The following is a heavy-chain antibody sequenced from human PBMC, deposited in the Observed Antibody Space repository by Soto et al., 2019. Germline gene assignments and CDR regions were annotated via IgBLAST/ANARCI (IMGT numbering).Heavy chain of an antibody. Sequence: VGSLRLSCAASGFTFSSYWMSWVRQAPGKGLEWVANIKQDGSEKYYVDSVKGRFTISRDNAKNSLYLQMNSLRAEDTAVYYCARLNYDILTGAPPYYYYGMDVWGQGTTVTVSS. CDR3: ARLNYDILTGAPPYYYYGMDV. CDR2: IKQDGSEK. V-gene: IGHV3-7*01. CDR1: GFTFSSYW. J-gene: IGHJ6*02. D-gene: IGHD3-9*01.